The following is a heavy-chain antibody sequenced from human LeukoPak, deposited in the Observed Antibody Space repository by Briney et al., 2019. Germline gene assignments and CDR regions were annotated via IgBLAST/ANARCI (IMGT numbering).Heavy chain of an antibody. CDR3: ATPASNYVWGGAFDV. D-gene: IGHD3-16*01. V-gene: IGHV1-24*01. J-gene: IGHJ3*01. CDR1: GYTLIELS. Sequence: RASVKVSCKVSGYTLIELSMNWVRRAPGKGLEWMGGFDPEDGETIYAQKFQGRVTMTEDTSTNTVYMELSSLRSEDTAVYYCATPASNYVWGGAFDVWGQGTRVTVSS. CDR2: FDPEDGET.